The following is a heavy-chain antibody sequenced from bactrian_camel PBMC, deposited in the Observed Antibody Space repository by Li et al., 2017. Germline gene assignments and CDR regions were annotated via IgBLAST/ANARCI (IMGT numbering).Heavy chain of an antibody. J-gene: IGHJ4*01. CDR3: AAEGYPRMLARAGGYCHLPRWASPTY. D-gene: IGHD2*01. Sequence: HVQLEESGGGSVQVGGSLTLSCTASGYGRTSRSYCLGWFRQIPGKEREAVAAIDSDGESTYADSVKGRFTIAQDNAKTTLTLQMNSLNPEDTGTYFCAAEGYPRMLARAGGYCHLPRWASPTYLGQGTQVTVS. CDR1: GYGRTSRSYC. V-gene: IGHV3-3*01. CDR2: IDSDGEST.